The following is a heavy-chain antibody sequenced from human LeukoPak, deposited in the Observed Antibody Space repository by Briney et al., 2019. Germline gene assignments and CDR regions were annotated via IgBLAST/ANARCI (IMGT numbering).Heavy chain of an antibody. V-gene: IGHV3-48*01. CDR3: ARALGWLPENY. Sequence: GGSLRLSCAASGFTFSSYSMNWVRQAPGKGLEWVSYISSSSSTIYYADSVKGRFTISRDNAKNSLYLQMNSLRAEDTAVYYCARALGWLPENYWGQGTLVTVSS. D-gene: IGHD5-24*01. CDR1: GFTFSSYS. CDR2: ISSSSSTI. J-gene: IGHJ4*02.